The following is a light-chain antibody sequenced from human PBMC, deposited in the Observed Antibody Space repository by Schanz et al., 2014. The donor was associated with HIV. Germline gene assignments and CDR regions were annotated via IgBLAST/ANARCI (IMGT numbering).Light chain of an antibody. CDR3: QQYGTSLIT. CDR1: QSVSSSY. CDR2: GAS. J-gene: IGKJ5*01. Sequence: EIVLTQSPGTLSLSPGERATLSCRTSQSVSSSYLAWYQQKPGQAPRLLIFGASNRATAIPDRFSGSGSGTDFTLTISSLEPEDFAVYYCQQYGTSLITFGQGTRLEI. V-gene: IGKV3-20*01.